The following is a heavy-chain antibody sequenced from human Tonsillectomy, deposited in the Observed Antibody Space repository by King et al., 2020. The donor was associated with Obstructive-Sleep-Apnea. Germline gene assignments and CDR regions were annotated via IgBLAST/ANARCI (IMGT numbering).Heavy chain of an antibody. D-gene: IGHD2-21*02. V-gene: IGHV3-7*01. Sequence: VQLVESGGGLVQPGGSLRLSCAASGFPLRNYWMSWVRQAPGKGLEWVANIKEDGSEKYYVDSVKGRFTISRDNAKNSLFLQMNSLRAEDTAVYYCAREGISDCGDACPFDYWRQGSQVTVSS. CDR1: GFPLRNYW. CDR2: IKEDGSEK. J-gene: IGHJ4*02. CDR3: AREGISDCGDACPFDY.